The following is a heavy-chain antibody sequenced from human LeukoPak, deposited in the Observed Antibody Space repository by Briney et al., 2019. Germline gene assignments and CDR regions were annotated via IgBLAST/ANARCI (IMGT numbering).Heavy chain of an antibody. CDR3: ANGGYDFWSGYPRIDAFDI. CDR1: GFTFSSYG. Sequence: PGGSLRLSCAASGFTFSSYGMHRVRQAPGKGLGWVAFIRYDGSNKYYADSVKGRFTISRDNSKNTLYLQMNSLRAEDTAVYYCANGGYDFWSGYPRIDAFDIWGQGTMVTVSS. V-gene: IGHV3-30*02. D-gene: IGHD3-3*01. J-gene: IGHJ3*02. CDR2: IRYDGSNK.